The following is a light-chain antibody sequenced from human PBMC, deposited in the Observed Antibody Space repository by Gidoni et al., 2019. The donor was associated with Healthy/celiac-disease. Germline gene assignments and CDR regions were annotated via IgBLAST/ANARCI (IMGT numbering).Light chain of an antibody. J-gene: IGLJ1*01. V-gene: IGLV1-40*01. Sequence: QSVLTQPPSVSGAPGPKITISCTGSSSNLGAGHHVHWYQHLPGTAPKVLIFANRNRPSGVPDRFSASKSGTSASLVITGLQPEDETDYYCQSYDTSLSAYVFGTGTKVTVL. CDR1: SSNLGAGHH. CDR3: QSYDTSLSAYV. CDR2: ANR.